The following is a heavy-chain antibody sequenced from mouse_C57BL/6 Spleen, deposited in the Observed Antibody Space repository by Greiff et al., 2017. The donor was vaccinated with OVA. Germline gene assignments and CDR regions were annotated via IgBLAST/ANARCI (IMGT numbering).Heavy chain of an antibody. CDR3: ARMETAEATGAMDY. J-gene: IGHJ4*01. V-gene: IGHV8-8*01. CDR2: IWWGDDN. CDR1: GFSLTTFGMG. D-gene: IGHD3-2*02. Sequence: QVTLKVSGPGILQPSQTLSLTCSFSGFSLTTFGMGVGWIRPPSGQGLEWLAHIWWGDDNYYHPALKSRLTISKATSNTQVFLKIANGDTAETATDYCARMETAEATGAMDYWGQGTTVTVSS.